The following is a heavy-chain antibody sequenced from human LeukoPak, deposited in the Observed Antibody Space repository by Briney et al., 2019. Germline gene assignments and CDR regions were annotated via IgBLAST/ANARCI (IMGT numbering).Heavy chain of an antibody. CDR3: ARANDNYYYYYMDV. V-gene: IGHV3-30*04. J-gene: IGHJ6*03. D-gene: IGHD3-9*01. CDR2: ISYDGSNK. CDR1: GFTFSRYA. Sequence: GGSLRLSCAASGFTFSRYALHWVRQAPGKGLEWVAVISYDGSNKDYADSVKGRFTVSRDNSKSTLYLQMNSLRAEDTAVYYCARANDNYYYYYMDVWGKGTTVTIS.